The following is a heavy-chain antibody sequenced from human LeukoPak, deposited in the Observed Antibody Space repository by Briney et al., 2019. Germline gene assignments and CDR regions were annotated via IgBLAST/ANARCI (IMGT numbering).Heavy chain of an antibody. CDR3: ARVAGANNYYYYMDV. J-gene: IGHJ6*03. CDR1: GGSISSGDYY. Sequence: SQTLSLTCTVSGGSISSGDYYWSWIRQPPGKGLEWIGYIYYSGSTYYNPSLKSRVTISVDTSRNQFSLKLSSVTAADTAVYYCARVAGANNYYYYMDVWGRGTTVTVSS. D-gene: IGHD4/OR15-4a*01. V-gene: IGHV4-30-4*08. CDR2: IYYSGST.